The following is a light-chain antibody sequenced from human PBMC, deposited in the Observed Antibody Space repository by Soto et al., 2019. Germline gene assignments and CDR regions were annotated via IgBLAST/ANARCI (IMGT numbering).Light chain of an antibody. Sequence: QSALTQPASVSGSPGQSITISCTGTSSDVGGYNYVSWYQQHPDKAPKLMIYDVSNRPSGLSNRFSGSKSGNTASLTISGLQAEDEADYYCSSYTSSSLDVFGTGTKLTVL. CDR3: SSYTSSSLDV. CDR1: SSDVGGYNY. V-gene: IGLV2-14*01. CDR2: DVS. J-gene: IGLJ1*01.